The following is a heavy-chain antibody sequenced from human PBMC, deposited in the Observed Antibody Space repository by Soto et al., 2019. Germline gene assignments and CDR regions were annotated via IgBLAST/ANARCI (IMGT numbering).Heavy chain of an antibody. V-gene: IGHV5-51*01. Sequence: GESLKISCKGSGYSFTSYWIGWVRQMPGKGLEWMGIIYPGDSDTRYSPSFQGQVTISADKSISTAYLQWSSLKASDTARYYCARRAGTTEDYYYGMDVWGQGTTVTVSS. CDR2: IYPGDSDT. CDR3: ARRAGTTEDYYYGMDV. D-gene: IGHD1-1*01. CDR1: GYSFTSYW. J-gene: IGHJ6*02.